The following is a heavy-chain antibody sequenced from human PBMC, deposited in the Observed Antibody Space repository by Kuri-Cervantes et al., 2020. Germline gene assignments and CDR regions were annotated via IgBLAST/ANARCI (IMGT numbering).Heavy chain of an antibody. J-gene: IGHJ6*02. CDR2: IYSGGST. Sequence: GESLKISCAASGFTVSSNYMSWVRQAPGKGLEWVSVIYSGGSTYYADSVKGRFTISRDNAKDSLFLQMNSLRAEDTAVYYCARDQRYGEQYYYYYYGMDVWGQGTTVTVSS. CDR1: GFTVSSNY. V-gene: IGHV3-53*01. CDR3: ARDQRYGEQYYYYYYGMDV. D-gene: IGHD4-17*01.